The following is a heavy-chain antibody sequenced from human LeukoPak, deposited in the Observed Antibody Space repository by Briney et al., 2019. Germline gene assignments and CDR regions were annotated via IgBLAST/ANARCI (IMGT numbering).Heavy chain of an antibody. CDR1: GDSVSSNSAT. J-gene: IGHJ4*02. V-gene: IGHV6-1*01. D-gene: IGHD4-23*01. Sequence: SQTLSLTCAISGDSVSSNSATWNWIRQSPSRGLEWLGRAYYRSKWYNDYAVSVESRVTINPDTSKNQFSLQLTSVTPEDTAVYYCANLLRWEPYWGQGTLVTVSS. CDR3: ANLLRWEPY. CDR2: AYYRSKWYN.